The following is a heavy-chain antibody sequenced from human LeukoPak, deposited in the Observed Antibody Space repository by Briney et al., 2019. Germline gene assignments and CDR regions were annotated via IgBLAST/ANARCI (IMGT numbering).Heavy chain of an antibody. J-gene: IGHJ3*02. CDR1: GFTFSSYD. CDR3: VRGYSYAFDI. V-gene: IGHV3-21*01. Sequence: GGSLRLSCAASGFTFSSYDMNWLRQAPGKGLEWVSSISSSSNYIFYADSVKGRFTISRDNAKNSLYLQMNSLRAEDTAVYYCVRGYSYAFDIWGQGTMVTVSS. CDR2: ISSSSNYI. D-gene: IGHD3-22*01.